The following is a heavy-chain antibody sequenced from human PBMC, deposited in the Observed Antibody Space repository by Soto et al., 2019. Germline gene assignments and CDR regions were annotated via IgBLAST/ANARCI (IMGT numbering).Heavy chain of an antibody. CDR1: GFTFTASA. V-gene: IGHV1-58*01. Sequence: SVKVSCKASGFTFTASAVQWVRQARGQRLEWIGWIVVGSGKTNYAENFRERVTITRDTSTSTAYMEVTGLRAEDTAVYYCAKDLLRYFDWLFSSSSYGMDVWGQGTTVTVSS. D-gene: IGHD3-9*01. CDR2: IVVGSGKT. J-gene: IGHJ6*02. CDR3: AKDLLRYFDWLFSSSSYGMDV.